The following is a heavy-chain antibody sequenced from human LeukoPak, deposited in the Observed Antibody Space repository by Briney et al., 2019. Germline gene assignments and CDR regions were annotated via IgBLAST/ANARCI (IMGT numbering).Heavy chain of an antibody. J-gene: IGHJ6*03. Sequence: GASVKVSCKASGGTFSNYAISWVRQAPGQGLEWMGRIIPMFGTTNYAQNFQGRVTITTDESTSTAYMEVSSLRIEHTAVYYCASVTVTTWAPDGHMDVWGKGTTVTVSS. D-gene: IGHD4-11*01. CDR1: GGTFSNYA. CDR3: ASVTVTTWAPDGHMDV. V-gene: IGHV1-69*05. CDR2: IIPMFGTT.